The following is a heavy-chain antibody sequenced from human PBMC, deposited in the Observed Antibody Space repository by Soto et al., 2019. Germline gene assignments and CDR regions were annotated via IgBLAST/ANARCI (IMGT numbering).Heavy chain of an antibody. CDR2: TIPMFSTT. V-gene: IGHV1-69*01. Sequence: QVQLVQSGAEVRKPGSSVTVSCKAFGGTFISYAFSWVRQAPGQGLEWMGGTIPMFSTTHYAQNFQGRVTITADGSTSTAYMELSSLRSEDTAVYYCAAAVWRGYSEYYYGMDVWGPGTTVTVSS. D-gene: IGHD3-3*01. J-gene: IGHJ6*02. CDR1: GGTFISYA. CDR3: AAAVWRGYSEYYYGMDV.